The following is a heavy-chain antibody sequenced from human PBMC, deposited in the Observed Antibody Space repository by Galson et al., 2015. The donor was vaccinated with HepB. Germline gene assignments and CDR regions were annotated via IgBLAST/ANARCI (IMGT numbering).Heavy chain of an antibody. CDR1: GFTFNNYS. D-gene: IGHD3-22*01. CDR2: ISGSGDTT. V-gene: IGHV3-48*02. J-gene: IGHJ4*02. CDR3: ARDRLNYHDPWGLDY. Sequence: SLRLSCAASGFTFNNYSMSWVRQAPGKGLEWISYISGSGDTTYYADSVKGRFTISRDDAKHSLYLQMNSLTDEDTAVYYCARDRLNYHDPWGLDYWGQGTLVTVSS.